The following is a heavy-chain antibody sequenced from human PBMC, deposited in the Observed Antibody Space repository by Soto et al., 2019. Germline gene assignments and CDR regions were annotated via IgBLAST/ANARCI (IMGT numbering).Heavy chain of an antibody. CDR2: IIPIFGTA. Sequence: QVQLVQSGAEVKKPGSSVKVSCKASGGTFSSYAISWVRQAPGQGLDGMGGIIPIFGTANYAQKFHGRVTITADESTSTAYMELSSLRSEDTAVYYCARGGVLMVYDPWYFDYWGQGTLVTVSS. CDR1: GGTFSSYA. J-gene: IGHJ4*02. CDR3: ARGGVLMVYDPWYFDY. V-gene: IGHV1-69*01. D-gene: IGHD2-8*01.